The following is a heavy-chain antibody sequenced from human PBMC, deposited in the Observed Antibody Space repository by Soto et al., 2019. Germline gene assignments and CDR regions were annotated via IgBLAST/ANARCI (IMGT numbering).Heavy chain of an antibody. CDR3: ARYSYGGNSRLTDY. CDR1: GYSISSGYY. J-gene: IGHJ4*02. Sequence: SETLSLTCAVSGYSISSGYYWGCIRQPPGKGLEWIGSIYHSGSTYYNPSLKSRVTISVDTSKNQFSLKLSSVTAADTAVYYCARYSYGGNSRLTDYWGQGTLVTVSS. V-gene: IGHV4-38-2*01. CDR2: IYHSGST. D-gene: IGHD4-17*01.